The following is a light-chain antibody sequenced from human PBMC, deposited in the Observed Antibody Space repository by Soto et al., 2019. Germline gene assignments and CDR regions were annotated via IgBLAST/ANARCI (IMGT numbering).Light chain of an antibody. Sequence: DIQMTQSPSSLSASVGDRVTITCQASQDISNYLNWYQQKPGKAPKLLIYDASNLETGVPSRFSGSGSGTDFTFTISSLQPEDIAVYYCQHFGNSLWTFSQGTKVDIK. CDR3: QHFGNSLWT. J-gene: IGKJ1*01. V-gene: IGKV1-33*01. CDR2: DAS. CDR1: QDISNY.